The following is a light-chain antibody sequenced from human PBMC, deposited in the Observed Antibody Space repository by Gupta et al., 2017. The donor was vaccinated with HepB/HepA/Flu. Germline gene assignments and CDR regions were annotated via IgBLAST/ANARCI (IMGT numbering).Light chain of an antibody. CDR1: SSNIGSNS. J-gene: IGLJ2*01. V-gene: IGLV1-44*01. CDR2: NNN. Sequence: QSVLTQPPSASGTPGQRVTISCSGSSSNIGSNSVSWYQQLPGTAPKVLIYNNNQRPSGVPDRFSGSKSGTSASLAXSXLQSEDXADYYCAAWDDSLNVIFGGGTKLTVL. CDR3: AAWDDSLNVI.